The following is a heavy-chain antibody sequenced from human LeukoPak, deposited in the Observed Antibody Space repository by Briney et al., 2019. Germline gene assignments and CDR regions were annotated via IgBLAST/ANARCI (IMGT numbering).Heavy chain of an antibody. D-gene: IGHD3-10*01. CDR2: INHSGGT. CDR1: GGSFSGYY. V-gene: IGHV4-34*01. J-gene: IGHJ6*03. CDR3: AREGRITMVRGSPGRYMDV. Sequence: PSETLSLTCAVYGGSFSGYYWSWIRQPPGKGLEWIGEINHSGGTNYNPSLKSRVTISVDTSKNQFSLKLSSVTAADTAVYYCAREGRITMVRGSPGRYMDVWGKGTTVTVSS.